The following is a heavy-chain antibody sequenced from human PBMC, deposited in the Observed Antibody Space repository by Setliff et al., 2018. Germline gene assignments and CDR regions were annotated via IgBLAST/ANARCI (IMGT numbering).Heavy chain of an antibody. CDR3: SRLVRFCIRTSCQRLSGGEF. CDR2: ISAYNDNT. Sequence: ASVKVSCKASGYMFRSYGINWMRQAPGQGFEWMGWISAYNDNTKSAQKFQGRITMTTDTTTSTSYMELRSLESDDTAVYYCSRLVRFCIRTSCQRLSGGEFWGQGTLVTVSS. CDR1: GYMFRSYG. J-gene: IGHJ4*02. V-gene: IGHV1-18*04. D-gene: IGHD3-3*01.